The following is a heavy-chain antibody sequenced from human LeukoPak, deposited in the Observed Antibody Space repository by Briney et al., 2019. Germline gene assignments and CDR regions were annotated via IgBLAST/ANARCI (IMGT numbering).Heavy chain of an antibody. Sequence: GGSLRLSCVGSGFTFSVHWVRQVPGTGLEWLTFIRHDGTDQHYADSVRGRFTISRDNSKNTVYLQMNSLRPEDTALYYCANDGIWASVSWGQGTLVTVSS. J-gene: IGHJ5*02. CDR2: IRHDGTDQ. CDR1: GFTFS. V-gene: IGHV3-30*02. CDR3: ANDGIWASVS. D-gene: IGHD1-26*01.